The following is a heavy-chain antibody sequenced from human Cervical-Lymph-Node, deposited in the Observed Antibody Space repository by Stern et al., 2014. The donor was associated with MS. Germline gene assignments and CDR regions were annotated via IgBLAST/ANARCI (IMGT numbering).Heavy chain of an antibody. Sequence: VQLVESGAEVKKPGSSVKVSCKASGGPFSSNAINWVRQAPGQGLEWMGGIIPIFGTANYAQKFQGRVTITADESTSTAYMELSSLRSEDTAVYYCARGKRWLQLGFDYWGQGTLVTVSS. CDR1: GGPFSSNA. J-gene: IGHJ4*02. V-gene: IGHV1-69*01. CDR2: IIPIFGTA. D-gene: IGHD5-24*01. CDR3: ARGKRWLQLGFDY.